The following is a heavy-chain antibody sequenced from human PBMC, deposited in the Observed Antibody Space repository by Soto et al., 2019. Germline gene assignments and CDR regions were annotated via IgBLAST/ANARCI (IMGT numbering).Heavy chain of an antibody. V-gene: IGHV1-46*01. D-gene: IGHD3-9*01. J-gene: IGHJ6*02. CDR3: AAPALLRYFDWSYYYYYGMDV. Sequence: ASVKVSCKASGYTFTSYYMHWVRQAPGQGLEWMGIINPSGGSTSYAQKFQGRVTITRDMSTSTAYMELSSLRSEDTAVYYCAAPALLRYFDWSYYYYYGMDVWGQGTTVTVSS. CDR1: GYTFTSYY. CDR2: INPSGGST.